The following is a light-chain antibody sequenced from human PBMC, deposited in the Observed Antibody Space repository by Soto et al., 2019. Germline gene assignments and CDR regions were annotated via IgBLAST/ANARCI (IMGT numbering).Light chain of an antibody. J-gene: IGLJ1*01. CDR2: ASS. Sequence: QSVLTQPASVSGSPGQSITISCTGTSSDVGSYNYVSWYQHHPGKAPRLIIHASSNRPSGVSHRFSGSRSGNTASLTISGLQAEDEADHYCSSYTSGTTLYVFGTGTKVTVL. CDR1: SSDVGSYNY. V-gene: IGLV2-14*01. CDR3: SSYTSGTTLYV.